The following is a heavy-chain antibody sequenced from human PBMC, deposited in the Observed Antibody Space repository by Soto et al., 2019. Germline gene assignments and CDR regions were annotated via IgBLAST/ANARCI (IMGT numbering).Heavy chain of an antibody. CDR3: AKDSHWGIISPTHDY. V-gene: IGHV3-23*01. CDR2: INGGDDSK. J-gene: IGHJ4*02. D-gene: IGHD3-16*01. CDR1: GFTFRSSP. Sequence: GGSLRLSCAVSGFTFRSSPMSWVRRAPGKGLEWVSGINGGDDSKHYAEYVRGRFTIIRDNSKNTLLLQMNSLRVEDTALYYCAKDSHWGIISPTHDYWGQGTQVTVSS.